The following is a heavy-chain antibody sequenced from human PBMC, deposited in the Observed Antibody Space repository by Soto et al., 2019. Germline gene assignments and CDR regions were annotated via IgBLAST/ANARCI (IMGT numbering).Heavy chain of an antibody. J-gene: IGHJ4*02. CDR3: AKVRLHGDFWSGHLDY. D-gene: IGHD3-3*01. Sequence: GGSLRLSCVASGFTFSSYAMSWVRQAPGKGLEWVSAISGSGGSTYYADSVKGRFTISRDNSKNTLYLQMNSLRAEDTAVYYCAKVRLHGDFWSGHLDYWGQGTLVNVS. CDR2: ISGSGGST. CDR1: GFTFSSYA. V-gene: IGHV3-23*01.